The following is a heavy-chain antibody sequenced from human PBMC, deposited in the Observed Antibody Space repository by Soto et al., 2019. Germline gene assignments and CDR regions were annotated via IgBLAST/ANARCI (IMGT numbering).Heavy chain of an antibody. Sequence: SETLSLTCTVSGGSISSSSYYWGWIRQPPGKGLEWIGSIYYSGSTYYNPSLKSRVTISVDTSKNQFSLKLSSVTAADTAVYYCARNVPFYNWFDPWGQGTLVTVSS. CDR2: IYYSGST. J-gene: IGHJ5*02. D-gene: IGHD1-1*01. CDR1: GGSISSSSYY. V-gene: IGHV4-39*01. CDR3: ARNVPFYNWFDP.